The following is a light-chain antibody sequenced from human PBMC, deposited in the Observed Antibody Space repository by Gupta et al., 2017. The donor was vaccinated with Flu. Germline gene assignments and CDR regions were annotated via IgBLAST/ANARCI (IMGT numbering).Light chain of an antibody. CDR3: GTWDSSLSAWV. J-gene: IGLJ3*02. CDR1: SSNIGNNY. CDR2: DNN. Sequence: QSVLTQPPSVSAAPGQTVTISCSGSSSNIGNNYVSCYQQLPGTAPKLLIYDNNKRPSGIPDRFSGSKSGTSATLGITGLQTGDEADYYCGTWDSSLSAWVFGGGTKLTVL. V-gene: IGLV1-51*01.